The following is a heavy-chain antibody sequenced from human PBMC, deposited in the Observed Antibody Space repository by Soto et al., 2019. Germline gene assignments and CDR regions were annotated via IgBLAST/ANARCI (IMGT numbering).Heavy chain of an antibody. J-gene: IGHJ4*02. D-gene: IGHD6-19*01. V-gene: IGHV4-39*01. CDR2: IYHFGNT. CDR1: GGSVSSGSSY. CDR3: ARVPRGWPNYCFDY. Sequence: KPSETLSLTCAVSGGSVSSGSSYWGWIRQSPGKGLEWIGSIYHFGNTYNNPSLKSRVTISIDTASNQSSLQLRSVTAADTAVYYCARVPRGWPNYCFDYWGQGTLVTVSS.